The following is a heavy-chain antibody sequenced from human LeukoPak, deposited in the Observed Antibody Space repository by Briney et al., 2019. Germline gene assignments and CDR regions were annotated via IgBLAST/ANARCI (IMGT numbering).Heavy chain of an antibody. Sequence: SETLSLICTVSVHSISISSYYWGWIRQPPGRGLEWFGGIFYSGSTYYLPSLKSRVPISVVKSKNQFSLNLSYVTAADTAVYSCERRVMDRITPWGMGAFDIWGQGTMVTVSS. CDR3: ERRVMDRITPWGMGAFDI. CDR1: VHSISISSYY. V-gene: IGHV4-39*01. D-gene: IGHD3-10*01. J-gene: IGHJ3*02. CDR2: IFYSGST.